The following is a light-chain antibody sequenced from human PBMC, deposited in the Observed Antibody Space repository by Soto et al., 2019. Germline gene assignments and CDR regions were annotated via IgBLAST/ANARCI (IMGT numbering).Light chain of an antibody. CDR1: QSVSGTY. Sequence: EIVLTQSPGTLSLSPGERATLSCWASQSVSGTYLAWYQQKPGQAPSLLIYGASSRTTGIPDSFSGSVSATDFSLTISRLEPEDFAVYYCQDFGSSRWPFGQGTKVEIK. V-gene: IGKV3-20*01. J-gene: IGKJ1*01. CDR3: QDFGSSRWP. CDR2: GAS.